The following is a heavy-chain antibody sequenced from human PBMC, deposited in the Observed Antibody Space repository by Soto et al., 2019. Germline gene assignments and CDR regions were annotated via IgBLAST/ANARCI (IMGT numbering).Heavy chain of an antibody. J-gene: IGHJ4*02. Sequence: QVQLVQSGPEVRKPGASVRLSCATSGYNFNQYYIHWVGQAPAQGLEWMGIINLSGGTTEYVDKFRGRVTVTGDTSTRTAYMELSSLRSEDTAVYFCARGPDDSDVPRWDHWGQGTLITVSS. CDR3: ARGPDDSDVPRWDH. CDR1: GYNFNQYY. D-gene: IGHD4-17*01. V-gene: IGHV1-46*02. CDR2: INLSGGTT.